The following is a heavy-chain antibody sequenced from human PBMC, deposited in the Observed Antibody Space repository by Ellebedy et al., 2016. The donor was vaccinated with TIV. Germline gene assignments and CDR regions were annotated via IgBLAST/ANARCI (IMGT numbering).Heavy chain of an antibody. CDR1: GGSINSGGYS. V-gene: IGHV4-30-2*02. Sequence: SETLSLXXAVSGGSINSGGYSWSWIRQPPGKALEWIGYIYLGGSTYYNLSLKSRVTISMDTSKNYISLNLKSVTAADTAVYFCASGGYFYRTFDFWGQGVLVTVSS. CDR2: IYLGGST. D-gene: IGHD3-22*01. CDR3: ASGGYFYRTFDF. J-gene: IGHJ5*01.